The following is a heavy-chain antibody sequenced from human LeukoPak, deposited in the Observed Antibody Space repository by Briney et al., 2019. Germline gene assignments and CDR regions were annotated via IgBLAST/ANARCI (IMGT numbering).Heavy chain of an antibody. D-gene: IGHD6-13*01. J-gene: IGHJ4*02. CDR2: IGSTGGNT. V-gene: IGHV3-23*01. Sequence: GGSLRLSCAVSGFSFSNYAMSWVRQFPGKGREWVSGIGSTGGNTYYADSVKARFTISRDNSKNTLYLQMNSLRAEDTAVYYCAKTKAAAGTGFDYWGQGTLVTVSS. CDR3: AKTKAAAGTGFDY. CDR1: GFSFSNYA.